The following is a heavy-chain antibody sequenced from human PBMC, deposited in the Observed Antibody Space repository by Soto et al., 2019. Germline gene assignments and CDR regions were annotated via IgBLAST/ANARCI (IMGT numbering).Heavy chain of an antibody. V-gene: IGHV1-18*04. CDR1: GYTFTSYG. CDR2: ISAYNGNT. D-gene: IGHD3-22*01. Sequence: VKVSCKASGYTFTSYGISWVRQAPGQGLEWMGWISAYNGNTNYAQKLQGRVTMTTDTSTSTAYMELRSLRSDDTAVYYCARSSPYDSGGYFLARYYFDYWGQGTLVTVSS. J-gene: IGHJ4*02. CDR3: ARSSPYDSGGYFLARYYFDY.